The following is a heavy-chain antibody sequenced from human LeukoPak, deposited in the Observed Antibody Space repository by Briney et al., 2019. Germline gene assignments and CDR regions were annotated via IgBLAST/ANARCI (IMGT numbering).Heavy chain of an antibody. CDR1: GGSFSGYY. CDR2: INHSGST. D-gene: IGHD4/OR15-4a*01. J-gene: IGHJ4*02. Sequence: SETLSLTCAVYGGSFSGYYWSWIRQPPGKGLEWIGEINHSGSTNYNPSLKSRVTISVDTSKNQFSLKLSSVTAADTAVYYCARRLSRYFDYWGQGTLVTVSS. V-gene: IGHV4-34*01. CDR3: ARRLSRYFDY.